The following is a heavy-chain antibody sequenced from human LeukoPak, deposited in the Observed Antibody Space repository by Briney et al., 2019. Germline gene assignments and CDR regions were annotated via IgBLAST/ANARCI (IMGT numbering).Heavy chain of an antibody. Sequence: ASVKVSCKASGYTFTSYGISWVRQAPGQGLEWMGWISAYNGNTKYAQKFQGRVTMTTDTSTSTAYMELRSLRSDDMAVYYCARGDCSSTSCYTVTSRFDPWGQGTLVIVSS. CDR3: ARGDCSSTSCYTVTSRFDP. J-gene: IGHJ5*02. V-gene: IGHV1-18*03. CDR1: GYTFTSYG. CDR2: ISAYNGNT. D-gene: IGHD2-2*02.